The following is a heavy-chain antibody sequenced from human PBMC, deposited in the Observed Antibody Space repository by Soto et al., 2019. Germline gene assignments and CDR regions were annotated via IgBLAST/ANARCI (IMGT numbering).Heavy chain of an antibody. CDR1: GFTCVNHA. Sequence: GGSLRLSWATSGFTCVNHAISWVRQAPGKGLEWVSAISGSGGSTYYADSVKGRFTISGDNSKNTLYLQMNSLRAEDTAVYYCAKDLRDRDYYYGMDVWGQGTTVTVSS. V-gene: IGHV3-23*01. CDR3: AKDLRDRDYYYGMDV. J-gene: IGHJ6*02. CDR2: ISGSGGST.